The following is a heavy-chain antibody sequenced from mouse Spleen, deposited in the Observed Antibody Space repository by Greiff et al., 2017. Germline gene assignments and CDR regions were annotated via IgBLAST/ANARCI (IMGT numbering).Heavy chain of an antibody. CDR1: GYTFTSYW. V-gene: IGHV1-69*01. J-gene: IGHJ3*01. Sequence: VQLQQPGAELVMPGASVKLSCKASGYTFTSYWMHWVKQRPGQGLEWIGEIDPSDSYTNYNQKFKGKATLTVDKSSSTAYMQLSSLTSEDSAVYYCARSTMTSWFAYWGQGPLVTVSA. CDR2: IDPSDSYT. D-gene: IGHD2-4*01. CDR3: ARSTMTSWFAY.